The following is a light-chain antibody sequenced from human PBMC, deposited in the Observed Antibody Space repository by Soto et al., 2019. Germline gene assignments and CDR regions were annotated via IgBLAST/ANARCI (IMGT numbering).Light chain of an antibody. CDR2: GAS. CDR3: QQYNDWPPLT. V-gene: IGKV3-15*01. CDR1: QSVSSN. Sequence: TVMTQSPATLSVSPGERATLSCRASQSVSSNLAWYQQKPGQAPRLLIYGASTRATGIPARFSGSGSGTEFTLTISSLQSEDFAVYYCQQYNDWPPLTFGGGTKVDSK. J-gene: IGKJ4*01.